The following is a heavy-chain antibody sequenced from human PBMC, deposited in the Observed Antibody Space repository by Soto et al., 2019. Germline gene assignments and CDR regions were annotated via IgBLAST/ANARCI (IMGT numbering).Heavy chain of an antibody. J-gene: IGHJ4*02. D-gene: IGHD1-20*01. CDR3: ARYVAYNRQAY. CDR1: GFTVSSFW. CDR2: IKEDVSMA. V-gene: IGHV3-7*04. Sequence: VQLVESGGGLVQPGGSLRLSCAASGFTVSSFWMAWVRQAPGKGLECLANIKEDVSMAYYLDTVKGRFTISRDNAKNSLVLQMNSLRAEETDVYYCARYVAYNRQAYWGLGTLVTVSS.